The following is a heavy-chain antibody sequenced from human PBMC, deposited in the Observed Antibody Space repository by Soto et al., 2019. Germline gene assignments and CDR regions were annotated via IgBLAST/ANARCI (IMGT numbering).Heavy chain of an antibody. CDR1: GFTFSSYG. CDR3: ARDSELTAHYYYYMDV. Sequence: QVQLVESGGGVVQPGRSLRLSCAASGFTFSSYGMHWVRQAPGKGLEWVAVIWYDGSNKYYADSVKGRFTISRDNSKNTLYLQMNSLRAEDTAVYYCARDSELTAHYYYYMDVWGKGTTVTVSS. J-gene: IGHJ6*03. V-gene: IGHV3-33*01. CDR2: IWYDGSNK. D-gene: IGHD1-7*01.